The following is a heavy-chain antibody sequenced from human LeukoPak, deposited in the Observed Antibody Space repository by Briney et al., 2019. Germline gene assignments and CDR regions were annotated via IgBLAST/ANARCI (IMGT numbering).Heavy chain of an antibody. V-gene: IGHV3-33*01. D-gene: IGHD3-22*01. J-gene: IGHJ6*02. Sequence: GGSLRLSCAASGFTFSSYGMHWVRQAPGKGLEWVGVIWYDGSNKYYADSVKGRFTISRDNSKNTLYLQMNSLRAEDTAVYYCARENYDSSGYPNYGMDVWGQGTTVTVSS. CDR2: IWYDGSNK. CDR1: GFTFSSYG. CDR3: ARENYDSSGYPNYGMDV.